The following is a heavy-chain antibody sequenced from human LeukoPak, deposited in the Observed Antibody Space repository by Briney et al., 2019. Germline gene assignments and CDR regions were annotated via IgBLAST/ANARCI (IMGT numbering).Heavy chain of an antibody. CDR1: GFTFSSYS. CDR2: ISTSNSAI. V-gene: IGHV3-48*04. J-gene: IGHJ6*03. Sequence: PRGSLRLSCAASGFTFSSYSMNWVRQAPGKGLEWVSYISTSNSAIYYADSVKGRFTISRDNAKNSLYLQMNSLRAEDTAVYYCARDSARPLGYYYYYMDVWGKGTTVTVSS. D-gene: IGHD6-6*01. CDR3: ARDSARPLGYYYYYMDV.